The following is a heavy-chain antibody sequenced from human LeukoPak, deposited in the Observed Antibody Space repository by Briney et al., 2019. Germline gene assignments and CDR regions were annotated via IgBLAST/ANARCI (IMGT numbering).Heavy chain of an antibody. D-gene: IGHD6-19*01. V-gene: IGHV4-34*01. CDR2: INHSGST. Sequence: PSETLSLTCAVYGGFFSGYYWSWLRQPPGKGLEWIGEINHSGSTNYNPSRKSRVAMSVDTSKTQIALKLSSVTAADTAVYYCARDPQSGYSSGWYVGWFDPWGQGTLVTVSS. CDR1: GGFFSGYY. CDR3: ARDPQSGYSSGWYVGWFDP. J-gene: IGHJ5*02.